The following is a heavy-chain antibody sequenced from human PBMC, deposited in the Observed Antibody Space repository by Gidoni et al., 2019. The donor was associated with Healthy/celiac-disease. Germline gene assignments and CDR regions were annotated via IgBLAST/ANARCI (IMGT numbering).Heavy chain of an antibody. CDR3: ARGAPLYSSSLFDY. J-gene: IGHJ4*02. CDR1: GGSFSGSY. CDR2: INHSGST. V-gene: IGHV4-34*01. D-gene: IGHD6-13*01. Sequence: QVQLQQWGAGLLKPSETLSLTCAVYGGSFSGSYWSWIRQPPGKGLEWIGEINHSGSTNYNPSLKSRVTISVDTSKNQFSLKLSAVTAADTAVYYCARGAPLYSSSLFDYWGQGTLVTVSS.